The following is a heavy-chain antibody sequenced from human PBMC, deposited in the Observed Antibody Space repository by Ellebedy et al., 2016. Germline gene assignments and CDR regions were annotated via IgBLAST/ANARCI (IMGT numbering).Heavy chain of an antibody. V-gene: IGHV4-59*12. Sequence: SETLSLXXTVSGGSISSYYWSWIRQPPGKGLEWIGYIYYSGSTNYNPSLKSRVTISVDTSKNQFSLKLSSVTAADTAVYYCARGYPWQQLVLLRGMDVWGQGTAVTVSS. D-gene: IGHD6-13*01. J-gene: IGHJ6*02. CDR3: ARGYPWQQLVLLRGMDV. CDR1: GGSISSYY. CDR2: IYYSGST.